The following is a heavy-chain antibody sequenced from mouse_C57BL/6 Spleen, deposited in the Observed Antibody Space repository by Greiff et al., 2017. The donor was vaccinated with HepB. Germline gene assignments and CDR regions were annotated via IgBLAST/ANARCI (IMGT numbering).Heavy chain of an antibody. CDR2: INYDGSST. CDR3: ARAPLLGAMDY. CDR1: GFTFSDYY. V-gene: IGHV5-16*01. Sequence: EVMLVESEGGLVQPGSSMKLSCTASGFTFSDYYMAWVRQVPEKGLEWVANINYDGSSTYYLDSLKSRFIISRDNAKNILYLQMSSLKSEDTATYYCARAPLLGAMDYWGQGTSVTVSS. J-gene: IGHJ4*01. D-gene: IGHD1-1*01.